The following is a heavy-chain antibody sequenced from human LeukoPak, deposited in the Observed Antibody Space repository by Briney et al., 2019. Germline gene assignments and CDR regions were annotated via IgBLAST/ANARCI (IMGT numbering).Heavy chain of an antibody. V-gene: IGHV4-39*01. CDR1: GGSISSSSYY. CDR2: IYYSGST. D-gene: IGHD3-22*01. Sequence: SETLSLTCTVSGGSISSSSYYWGWIRQPPGKGREWIGSIYYSGSTYYNPSLKTRVTISVDTSKNQFSLKLSSVTAADTAVYYCARPNSGYYFQDAFDIWGQGTMVTVSS. J-gene: IGHJ3*02. CDR3: ARPNSGYYFQDAFDI.